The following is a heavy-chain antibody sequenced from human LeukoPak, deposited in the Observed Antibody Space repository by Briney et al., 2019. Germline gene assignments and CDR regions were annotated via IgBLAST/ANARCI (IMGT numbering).Heavy chain of an antibody. CDR1: GGSFSGYY. CDR3: ARVKGIAAAGWFDP. D-gene: IGHD6-13*01. Sequence: SETLSLTCAVYGGSFSGYYWSWIRQPPGKGLEWIGEINHSGSTNYNPSLKSRVTISVDTSKNQFSLKLSSVTAADTAVYYCARVKGIAAAGWFDPWGQGTLVTGSS. V-gene: IGHV4-34*01. J-gene: IGHJ5*02. CDR2: INHSGST.